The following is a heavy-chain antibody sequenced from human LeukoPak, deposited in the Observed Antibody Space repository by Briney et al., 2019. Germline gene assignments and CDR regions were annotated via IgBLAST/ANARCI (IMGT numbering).Heavy chain of an antibody. CDR2: IYYSGST. J-gene: IGHJ5*02. Sequence: SETLSLTCTVSGGSISSSSYYWGWIRQPPGKGLEWIGSIYYSGSTYYNPSLKSRVTISVDTSKNQFSLKLRSVTAADTAVYYCARDDIYCSGGSCYSAWGQGTLVTVSS. V-gene: IGHV4-39*07. CDR3: ARDDIYCSGGSCYSA. D-gene: IGHD2-15*01. CDR1: GGSISSSSYY.